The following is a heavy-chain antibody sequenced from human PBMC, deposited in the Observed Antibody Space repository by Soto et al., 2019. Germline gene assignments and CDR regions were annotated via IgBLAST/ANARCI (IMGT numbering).Heavy chain of an antibody. CDR3: ARDYSGSYDY. CDR1: GYTFTSYG. D-gene: IGHD1-26*01. J-gene: IGHJ4*02. CDR2: INPSGGST. Sequence: GASVKVSCKASGYTFTSYGISWARQAPGQGLEWMGIINPSGGSTSYAQKFQGRVTMTRDTSTSTVYMELSSLRSEDTAVYYCARDYSGSYDYWGQGTLVTVSS. V-gene: IGHV1-46*01.